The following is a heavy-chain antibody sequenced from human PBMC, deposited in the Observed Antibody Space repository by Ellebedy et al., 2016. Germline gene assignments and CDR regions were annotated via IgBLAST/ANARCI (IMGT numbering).Heavy chain of an antibody. Sequence: SETLSLTXTVSGGSISTYYWSWIRQPAGKGLEWIGRIYSSGSTNYNPSLESRVAMSVDTSSNQFSLKLSSVTAADTAVYYCARLYGDYLKADYWGQGTLVTVSS. J-gene: IGHJ4*02. CDR1: GGSISTYY. CDR3: ARLYGDYLKADY. V-gene: IGHV4-4*07. CDR2: IYSSGST. D-gene: IGHD4-17*01.